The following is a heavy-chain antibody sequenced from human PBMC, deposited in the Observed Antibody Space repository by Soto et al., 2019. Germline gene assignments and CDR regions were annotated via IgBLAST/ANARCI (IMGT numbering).Heavy chain of an antibody. CDR1: GYTFTSYD. Sequence: ASVKVSCKASGYTFTSYDINWVRQATGQGLEWMGWMNPNSGNTGYAQKFQGRVTMTRNTSISTAYMKLSSLRSEDTAVYYCARAPSMVGGVIIKPYYYNLDVWGKGPRVTFSS. D-gene: IGHD3-10*01. CDR3: ARAPSMVGGVIIKPYYYNLDV. V-gene: IGHV1-8*01. J-gene: IGHJ6*03. CDR2: MNPNSGNT.